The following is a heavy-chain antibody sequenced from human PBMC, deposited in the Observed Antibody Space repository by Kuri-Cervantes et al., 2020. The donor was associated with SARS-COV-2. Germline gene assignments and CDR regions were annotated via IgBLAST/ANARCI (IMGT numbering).Heavy chain of an antibody. J-gene: IGHJ6*02. D-gene: IGHD2-2*01. CDR1: GGSISSSSYY. CDR3: ARDGEGLGYCSSTSCSNYGMDV. Sequence: SCTVSGGSISSSSYYWSWIRQPAGKGLEWIGRIYTSGSTNYNPSLKSRVTMSVDTSKNQFSLKLSSVTAADTAVYYCARDGEGLGYCSSTSCSNYGMDVWGQGPTVTVSS. CDR2: IYTSGST. V-gene: IGHV4-61*02.